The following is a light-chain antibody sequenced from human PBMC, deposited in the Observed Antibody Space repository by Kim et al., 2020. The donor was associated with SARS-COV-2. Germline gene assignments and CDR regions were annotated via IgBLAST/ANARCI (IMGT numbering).Light chain of an antibody. Sequence: SALTQPRSVSGSPGQSVTISCTGTSSDVGGYNYVSWYQQHPGKAPKLMIYDVSKRPSGVPDRFSGSKSGNTASLTISGLQAEDEADYYCCSYAGSYTPVVFGGGTQLTVL. CDR1: SSDVGGYNY. J-gene: IGLJ2*01. CDR3: CSYAGSYTPVV. V-gene: IGLV2-11*01. CDR2: DVS.